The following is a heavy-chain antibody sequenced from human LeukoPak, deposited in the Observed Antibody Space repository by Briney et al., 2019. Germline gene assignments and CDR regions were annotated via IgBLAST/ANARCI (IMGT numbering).Heavy chain of an antibody. CDR2: IIPIFGTA. CDR1: GGTFSSYA. J-gene: IGHJ3*02. CDR3: ARDHPQELYDRGYGDAFDI. Sequence: SVKDSCKASGGTFSSYAISWVRQAPGQGLEWMGGIIPIFGTANYAQKFQGRVTITADEPTSTAYMELSSLRSEDTAVYYCARDHPQELYDRGYGDAFDIWGQGTMVTVSS. V-gene: IGHV1-69*13. D-gene: IGHD3-22*01.